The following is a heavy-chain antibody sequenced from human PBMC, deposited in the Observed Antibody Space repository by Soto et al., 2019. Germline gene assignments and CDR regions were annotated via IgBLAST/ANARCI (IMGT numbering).Heavy chain of an antibody. Sequence: SVKVSCKASGGTFSSYAISWVRQAPGQGLERMGGIIPIFGTANYAQKFQGRVTITADESTSTAYMELSSLRSEDTAVYYCARVGLVGDTSEVNYYYYYGMDVWGQGTTFPVSS. CDR2: IIPIFGTA. D-gene: IGHD1-26*01. J-gene: IGHJ6*02. CDR1: GGTFSSYA. CDR3: ARVGLVGDTSEVNYYYYYGMDV. V-gene: IGHV1-69*13.